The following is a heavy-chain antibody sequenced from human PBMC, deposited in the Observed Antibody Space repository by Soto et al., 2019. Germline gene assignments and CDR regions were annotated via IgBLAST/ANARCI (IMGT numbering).Heavy chain of an antibody. CDR3: AHRTGGAFDY. Sequence: QITLKESGPTLVKPTQTLTLTCTFSGFSLSTSGVVVGWIRQPPGKALEWLALIYWDGDKRYSPSLKSRLTITKDPSKNQVFLTMTNMDPVETGTYYCAHRTGGAFDYWGQGTLVTVSS. J-gene: IGHJ4*02. V-gene: IGHV2-5*02. D-gene: IGHD3-16*01. CDR2: IYWDGDK. CDR1: GFSLSTSGVV.